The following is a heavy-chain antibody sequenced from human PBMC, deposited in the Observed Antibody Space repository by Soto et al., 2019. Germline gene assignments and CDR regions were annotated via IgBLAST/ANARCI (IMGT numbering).Heavy chain of an antibody. Sequence: QVQLQESGPGLVKPSQTLSLTCTVSGGSISSGGYYWSWIRQHPGKGLEWIGYIYYSGSTYYNPSLKSRVTISVDTSKNQFSPKLSSVTAADTAVYYCARGLDGGNSAWFDPWGQGTLVTVSS. J-gene: IGHJ5*02. CDR1: GGSISSGGYY. CDR2: IYYSGST. D-gene: IGHD2-21*02. V-gene: IGHV4-31*03. CDR3: ARGLDGGNSAWFDP.